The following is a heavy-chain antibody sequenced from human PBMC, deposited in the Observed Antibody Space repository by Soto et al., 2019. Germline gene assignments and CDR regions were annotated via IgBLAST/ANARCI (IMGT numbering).Heavy chain of an antibody. CDR3: ARHYSGFDY. J-gene: IGHJ4*02. CDR2: VYYRGST. CDR1: GDSISSSRYY. V-gene: IGHV4-39*01. Sequence: QLQLQESGPGLVKPSETLSLTCTVSGDSISSSRYYWGWIRQPPGKGLEWIANVYYRGSTYYNPSLNCRVTISVDTSKNQFSLKLSSLIAADTAVYYCARHYSGFDYWGQGTLVTVSS. D-gene: IGHD5-18*01.